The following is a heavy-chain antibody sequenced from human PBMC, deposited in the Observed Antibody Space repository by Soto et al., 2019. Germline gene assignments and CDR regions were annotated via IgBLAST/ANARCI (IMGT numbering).Heavy chain of an antibody. Sequence: GGSLRLSCAASGFTFSSYAMSWVRQAPGKGLEWVSAISGSGGSTYYADSVKGRFTISRDNSKNTLYLQMNSLRAEDTAVYYCAKDQGVVVPAANDYSYGMDVWGQGTTVTVSS. D-gene: IGHD2-2*01. J-gene: IGHJ6*02. CDR2: ISGSGGST. CDR3: AKDQGVVVPAANDYSYGMDV. CDR1: GFTFSSYA. V-gene: IGHV3-23*01.